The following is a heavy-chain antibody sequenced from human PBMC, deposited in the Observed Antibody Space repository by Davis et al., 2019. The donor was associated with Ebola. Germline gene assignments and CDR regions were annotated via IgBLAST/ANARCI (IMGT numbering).Heavy chain of an antibody. V-gene: IGHV3-66*01. CDR3: ATYSNYYYYGMDV. J-gene: IGHJ6*02. D-gene: IGHD4-11*01. Sequence: GGSLRLSCAASGFTVSSNYMSWVRQAPGKGLEWVSVIYSGGSTYYADSVKGRFTISRDNSKNTLYLQMNSLRAEDTAVYYCATYSNYYYYGMDVWGQGTTVTVSS. CDR2: IYSGGST. CDR1: GFTVSSNY.